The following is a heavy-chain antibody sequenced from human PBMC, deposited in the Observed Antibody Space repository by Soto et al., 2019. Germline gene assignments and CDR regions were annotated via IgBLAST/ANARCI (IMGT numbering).Heavy chain of an antibody. Sequence: ASVEVSCKASGYTFTGYYIHWVRQAPGQGLEWMGWINPNSGGTNYAQKFQGRVTMTRDTSISTAYMELSRLRSDDTAVYYCARDSNTDYYGSGSYYWSYWGQGTLVTVSS. J-gene: IGHJ4*02. CDR2: INPNSGGT. D-gene: IGHD3-10*01. CDR1: GYTFTGYY. V-gene: IGHV1-2*02. CDR3: ARDSNTDYYGSGSYYWSY.